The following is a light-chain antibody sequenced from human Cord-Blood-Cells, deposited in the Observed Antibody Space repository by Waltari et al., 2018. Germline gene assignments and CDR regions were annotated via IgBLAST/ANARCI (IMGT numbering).Light chain of an antibody. CDR3: QQYDNLPPPEPRLN. CDR2: DAS. Sequence: DIQMTQSPSSLSASVGDRVTSTCQASQDISNYLNWYQQKPGKAPKLLTYDASNLETGVPSRLSGSVSGTDFTVTIRRLQPEDIATYYCQQYDNLPPPEPRLNFGGGTKVEIK. CDR1: QDISNY. V-gene: IGKV1-33*01. J-gene: IGKJ4*01.